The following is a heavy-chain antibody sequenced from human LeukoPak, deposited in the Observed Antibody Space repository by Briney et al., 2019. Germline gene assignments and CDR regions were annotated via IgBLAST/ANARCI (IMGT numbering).Heavy chain of an antibody. D-gene: IGHD3-9*01. J-gene: IGHJ4*02. V-gene: IGHV4-59*12. Sequence: PSETLSLTCTVSGGSISSYYWSWIRQPPGKGLEWIGYIYYSGSTNYNPSLKSRVTISVDTSKNQFSLKLSSVTAADTAVYYCARVRRGLRYFDYWGQGTLVTVSS. CDR1: GGSISSYY. CDR2: IYYSGST. CDR3: ARVRRGLRYFDY.